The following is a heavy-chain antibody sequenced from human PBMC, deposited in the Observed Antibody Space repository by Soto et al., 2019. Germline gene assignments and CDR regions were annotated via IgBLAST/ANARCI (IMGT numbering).Heavy chain of an antibody. CDR2: INPRDDST. D-gene: IGHD6-6*01. J-gene: IGHJ4*02. CDR3: AREWIAARPGHGGMIFDY. Sequence: GASVKVSGKASGYSFTSYYIHWVRQAPGQGLEWMGIINPRDDSTSYAQKFQGRVTMTRDTSTSTVYMELSSLRSEDTAVFYCAREWIAARPGHGGMIFDYWGQGTPVTVSS. CDR1: GYSFTSYY. V-gene: IGHV1-46*01.